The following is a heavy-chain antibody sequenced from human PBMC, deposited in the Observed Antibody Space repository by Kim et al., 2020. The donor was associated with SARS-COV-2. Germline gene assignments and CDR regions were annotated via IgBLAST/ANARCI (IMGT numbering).Heavy chain of an antibody. J-gene: IGHJ6*02. CDR1: GFSFSSCA. V-gene: IGHV3-23*01. D-gene: IGHD1-26*01. Sequence: GGSLRLSCAASGFSFSSCAMTWVRQAPGKGLEWVSSISHDGTSSHYAHSVKGRFTISRDDSKNTLYLQLNSLRGEDTALYYCAKDGWDYSGKDAWGQGTTVTVSS. CDR2: ISHDGTSS. CDR3: AKDGWDYSGKDA.